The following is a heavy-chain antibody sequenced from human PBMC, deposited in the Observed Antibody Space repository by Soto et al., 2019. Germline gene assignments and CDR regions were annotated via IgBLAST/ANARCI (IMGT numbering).Heavy chain of an antibody. CDR1: GYSLRNHG. CDR2: IWSHGTDQ. J-gene: IGHJ4*02. V-gene: IGHV3-33*06. D-gene: IGHD1-1*01. Sequence: QVRLVQSGGGVVQPGRSLTLSCAASGYSLRNHGMHWVRQAPGKGLEWVALIWSHGTDQYYADSVKGRFTVSRDISTNTVYLQMNSLRAEDTAIYYCGKDIRSGSIDYWGQGTLVTLSS. CDR3: GKDIRSGSIDY.